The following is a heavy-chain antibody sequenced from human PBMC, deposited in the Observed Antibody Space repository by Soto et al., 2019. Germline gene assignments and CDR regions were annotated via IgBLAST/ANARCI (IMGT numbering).Heavy chain of an antibody. D-gene: IGHD6-6*01. Sequence: ASVKVSCKASGYTFTSYAMHWVGQAPGQRLEWMGWINAGNGNTKYSQKFQGRVTITRDTSASTAYMELSSLRSEDTAVYYCARDSSSWYYYYYGMDVWGQGTTVTVSS. CDR3: ARDSSSWYYYYYGMDV. V-gene: IGHV1-3*01. J-gene: IGHJ6*02. CDR1: GYTFTSYA. CDR2: INAGNGNT.